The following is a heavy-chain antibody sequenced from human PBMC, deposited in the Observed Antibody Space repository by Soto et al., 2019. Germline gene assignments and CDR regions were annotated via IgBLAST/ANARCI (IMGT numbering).Heavy chain of an antibody. Sequence: QVQLVQSGAEVKKPGASVKVSCKTSGYPFTSYGINWVRQAPGQGPEWMGWISAYNGKTSYTQKFQSSVTMTTVTSTSTAYMELRSLRSDDTAVYYCARDRLIAVTGLLHYWGQGTLVTVSS. CDR1: GYPFTSYG. CDR3: ARDRLIAVTGLLHY. CDR2: ISAYNGKT. D-gene: IGHD6-19*01. J-gene: IGHJ4*02. V-gene: IGHV1-18*01.